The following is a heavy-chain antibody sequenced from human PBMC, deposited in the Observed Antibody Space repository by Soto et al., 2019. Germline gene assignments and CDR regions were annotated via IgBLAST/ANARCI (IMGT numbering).Heavy chain of an antibody. CDR3: AKGRGYSYGEAFDY. Sequence: GGSLRLSCAASGFTFSSYGMHWVRQAPGKGLEWVAVISYDGSNKYYADSVKGRFTISRDNSKNTLYLQMNSLRAEDTAVYYCAKGRGYSYGEAFDYWGQGTLATVSS. J-gene: IGHJ4*02. D-gene: IGHD5-18*01. CDR1: GFTFSSYG. CDR2: ISYDGSNK. V-gene: IGHV3-30*18.